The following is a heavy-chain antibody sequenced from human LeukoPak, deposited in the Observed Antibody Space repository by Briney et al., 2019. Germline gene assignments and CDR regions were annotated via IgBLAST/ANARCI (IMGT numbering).Heavy chain of an antibody. CDR3: ARVDYRSGSSSSWFDP. CDR2: ISDGGNT. D-gene: IGHD3-10*01. CDR1: GGSISSFY. J-gene: IGHJ5*02. V-gene: IGHV4-59*08. Sequence: KASETLSLTCTVSGGSISSFYWTWIRQPPGKGLEWIGYISDGGNTNNHLSLKSRVTISVDTSKNQFSLKLGSVTAADTAVYYCARVDYRSGSSSSWFDPWGQGTLVTVS.